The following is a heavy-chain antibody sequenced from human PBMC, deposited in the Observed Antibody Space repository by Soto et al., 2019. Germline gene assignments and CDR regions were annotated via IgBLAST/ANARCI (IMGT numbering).Heavy chain of an antibody. V-gene: IGHV1-69*13. J-gene: IGHJ3*02. Sequence: SVKVSCKASGGTFSSYAISWVRQAPGQGLEWMGGIIPIFGTANYAQKFQGRVTITADESTSTAYMELSSLRSEDTAVYYCARDHVAAAGTVQDAFDIWGQGTMVTVS. D-gene: IGHD6-13*01. CDR2: IIPIFGTA. CDR3: ARDHVAAAGTVQDAFDI. CDR1: GGTFSSYA.